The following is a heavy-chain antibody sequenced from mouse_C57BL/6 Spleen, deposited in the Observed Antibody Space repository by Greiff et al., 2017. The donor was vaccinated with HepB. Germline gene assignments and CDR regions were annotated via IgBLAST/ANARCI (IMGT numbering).Heavy chain of an antibody. V-gene: IGHV5-4*01. Sequence: EVKLMESGGGLVKPGGSLKLSCAASGFTFSSYAMSWVRQTPEKRLEWVATISDGGSYTYYPDNVKGRFTISRDNAKNNLYLQMSHLKSEDTAMYYCAIDYYGSSSSYWYFDVWGTGTTVTVSS. J-gene: IGHJ1*03. CDR1: GFTFSSYA. D-gene: IGHD1-1*01. CDR3: AIDYYGSSSSYWYFDV. CDR2: ISDGGSYT.